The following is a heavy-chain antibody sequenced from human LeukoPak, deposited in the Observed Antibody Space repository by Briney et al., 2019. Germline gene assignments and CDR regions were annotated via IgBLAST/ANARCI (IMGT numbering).Heavy chain of an antibody. D-gene: IGHD3-16*01. CDR2: IYSDGTI. CDR3: AREVGGGASGQ. V-gene: IGHV3-66*01. CDR1: GFTFSSYA. J-gene: IGHJ4*02. Sequence: PGGSLRPSCAASGFTFSSYAMSWVRQAPGKGLEWVSVIYSDGTISYADSVKGRFTISRDNSENTLYLQMNSLRVEDTAVYYCAREVGGGASGQWGQGTLVTVSS.